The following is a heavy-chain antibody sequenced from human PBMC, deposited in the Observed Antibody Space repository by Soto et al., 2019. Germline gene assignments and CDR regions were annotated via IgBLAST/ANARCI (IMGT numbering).Heavy chain of an antibody. CDR2: IWYDGSNK. D-gene: IGHD2-15*01. CDR1: GFTFSSHG. J-gene: IGHJ4*02. CDR3: ARWGPEKRWDY. Sequence: GGSLRLSCAASGFTFSSHGMHWVRQAPGKGLEWVAVIWYDGSNKYYGDSVKGRFTISRDNSKNTLYLQMDSLRVEDTAVYYCARWGPEKRWDYWGQGTPVTVSA. V-gene: IGHV3-33*01.